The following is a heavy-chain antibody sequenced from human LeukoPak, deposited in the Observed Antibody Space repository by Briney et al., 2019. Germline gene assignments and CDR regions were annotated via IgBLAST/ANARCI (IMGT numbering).Heavy chain of an antibody. CDR1: GFTFSSYA. Sequence: PGGSLRLSCAASGFTFSSYAMSWVRQAPGKGLEWVSAISGSGGSTYYADSVKGRFTISRDNSKNTLYLQMNSPRAEDTAVYYCAKDVGYCSSTSCYSDPWGQGTLVTVSS. CDR3: AKDVGYCSSTSCYSDP. CDR2: ISGSGGST. V-gene: IGHV3-23*01. J-gene: IGHJ5*02. D-gene: IGHD2-2*02.